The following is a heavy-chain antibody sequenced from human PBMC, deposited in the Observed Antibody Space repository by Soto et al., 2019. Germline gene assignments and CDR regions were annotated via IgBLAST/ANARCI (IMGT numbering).Heavy chain of an antibody. CDR2: INNSGRT. CDR1: GGSLSDFY. J-gene: IGHJ4*02. V-gene: IGHV4-34*01. Sequence: QVQLQQWGAGLLKPSETLSLTCAVYGGSLSDFYWSWIRQPPGTGLEWIGEINNSGRTNYNPTLKSRVTMSIATSQNQCSLKLSSVTAADTAMYYCARGRDYWGQGTLVTVSS. CDR3: ARGRDY.